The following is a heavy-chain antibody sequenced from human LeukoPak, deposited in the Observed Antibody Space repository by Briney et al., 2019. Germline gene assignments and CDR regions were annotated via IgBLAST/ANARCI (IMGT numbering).Heavy chain of an antibody. D-gene: IGHD2-2*01. CDR2: IYTSGST. J-gene: IGHJ5*02. Sequence: SETLSLTCTVSGGSISSYYWSWIRQPAGKGLEWIGRIYTSGSTNYNPSLNSRVTMSVDTSKNQFSLKLSSVTAAGTAVYYCARDLADCSSTSCYRLTDWFDPWGQGTLVTVSS. V-gene: IGHV4-4*07. CDR1: GGSISSYY. CDR3: ARDLADCSSTSCYRLTDWFDP.